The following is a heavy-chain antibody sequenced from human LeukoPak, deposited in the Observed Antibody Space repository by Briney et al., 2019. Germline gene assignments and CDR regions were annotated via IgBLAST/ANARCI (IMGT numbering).Heavy chain of an antibody. CDR2: INPNSGGT. Sequence: ASVKVSCKASGYTFTGYYMHWVRQAPGQGLEWMGWINPNSGGTNYAQKFQGRVTMTRDTSISTAYMELSRLRSDDTAVYYCAGGDYDSSGYLYYYYYYMDVWGKGTTVTVSS. J-gene: IGHJ6*03. V-gene: IGHV1-2*02. D-gene: IGHD3-22*01. CDR1: GYTFTGYY. CDR3: AGGDYDSSGYLYYYYYYMDV.